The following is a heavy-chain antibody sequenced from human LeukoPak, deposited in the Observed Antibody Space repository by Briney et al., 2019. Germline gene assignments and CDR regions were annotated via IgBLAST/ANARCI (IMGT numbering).Heavy chain of an antibody. CDR2: ISGSGGST. CDR1: GFTFSSYA. CDR3: ARDRGPRTGLMVREAYDY. D-gene: IGHD3-10*01. V-gene: IGHV3-23*01. J-gene: IGHJ4*02. Sequence: GGSLRLSCAASGFTFSSYAMSWVRQAPGKGLEWVSAISGSGGSTYYADSVKGRFTISRDNAKNTLYLQMNSLRVEDTAVYYCARDRGPRTGLMVREAYDYWGQGTLVTVSS.